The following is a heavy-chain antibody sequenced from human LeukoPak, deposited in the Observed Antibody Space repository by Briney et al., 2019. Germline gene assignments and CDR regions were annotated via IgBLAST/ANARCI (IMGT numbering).Heavy chain of an antibody. V-gene: IGHV3-23*01. D-gene: IGHD5-24*01. CDR2: VSSSGFTT. CDR3: ANGGRRDGYNFPFDY. J-gene: IGHJ4*02. CDR1: GVSFSTHA. Sequence: PGGSLRLSCAASGVSFSTHAMSWVRQAPGKGLEWVSSVSSSGFTTYYADSVKGRFSISKDDSKNTLSLQMNSLRAEDTAVYYCANGGRRDGYNFPFDYWGQGTLVTVSS.